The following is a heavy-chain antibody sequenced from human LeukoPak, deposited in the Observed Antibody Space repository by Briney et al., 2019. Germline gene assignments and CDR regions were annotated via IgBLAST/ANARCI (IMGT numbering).Heavy chain of an antibody. Sequence: ASVKVSCKASGYTFTSYGISWVRQAPGQGLEWMGWISTYNGNTNYAQKFQARVTMTTDTSTSTAYMELRSLRSDDTAVYYCARDPDCSGGRCYSWGNGMDVWGQGTTVTVSS. D-gene: IGHD2-15*01. V-gene: IGHV1-18*01. CDR2: ISTYNGNT. CDR3: ARDPDCSGGRCYSWGNGMDV. J-gene: IGHJ6*02. CDR1: GYTFTSYG.